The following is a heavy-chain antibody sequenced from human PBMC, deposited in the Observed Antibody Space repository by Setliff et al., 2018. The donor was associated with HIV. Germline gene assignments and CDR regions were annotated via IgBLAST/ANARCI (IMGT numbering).Heavy chain of an antibody. CDR2: MYTDGST. D-gene: IGHD5-12*01. V-gene: IGHV4-61*09. Sequence: SETLSLTCTVSGGSITSGNYFWSWIRQPAGKGLEWIGHMYTDGSTNYNPSFKSRVTISADASKNQFSLKLSSVTAADTAVYYCARDSRWLQFPYFDSWGQGTPVTVSS. CDR3: ARDSRWLQFPYFDS. CDR1: GGSITSGNYF. J-gene: IGHJ4*01.